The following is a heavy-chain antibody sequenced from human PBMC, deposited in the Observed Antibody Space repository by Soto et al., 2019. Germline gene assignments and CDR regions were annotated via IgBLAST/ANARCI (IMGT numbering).Heavy chain of an antibody. J-gene: IGHJ4*02. D-gene: IGHD3-10*01. Sequence: QVQLVQSGADVKKPGSSVKVSCQASGVTFSSETLGWVRQAPGKGLEWVGGIIPLFGTASYAQKFQGRVTITADEATSTVYMELSSLRSDDTAVYFCATELGENPASPFDSWGQGNLVTVSS. V-gene: IGHV1-69*01. CDR2: IIPLFGTA. CDR1: GVTFSSET. CDR3: ATELGENPASPFDS.